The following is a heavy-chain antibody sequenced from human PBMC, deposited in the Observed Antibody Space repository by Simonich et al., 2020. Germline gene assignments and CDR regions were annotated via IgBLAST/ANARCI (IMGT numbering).Heavy chain of an antibody. CDR2: IWYDGSNK. CDR3: ARDRYCSGGSCYYFDY. J-gene: IGHJ4*02. V-gene: IGHV3-33*01. CDR1: GFTFISYV. D-gene: IGHD2-15*01. Sequence: QVQLVESGGGVVQPGRSLRLSCAASGFTFISYVIHWVSQAPGKGLEWVAVIWYDGSNKYYADSVKGRFTISRDNSKTTLYLQRNSLRAEDTAVYYCARDRYCSGGSCYYFDYWGQGTLVTVSS.